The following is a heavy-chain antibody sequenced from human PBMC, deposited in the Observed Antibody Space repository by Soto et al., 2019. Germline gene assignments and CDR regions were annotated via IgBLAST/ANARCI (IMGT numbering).Heavy chain of an antibody. D-gene: IGHD3-10*01. CDR1: GFTFDDYA. CDR3: ARDQGSAYYYYDMDV. V-gene: IGHV3-9*01. J-gene: IGHJ6*02. CDR2: ISWNSGSI. Sequence: EVQLVESGGGLVQPGRSLRLSCAASGFTFDDYAMHWVRQGPGKGLEWVSGISWNSGSIGYADSVKGRFTISRDNAKNSLYLQMNSLRAEDTAVYYCARDQGSAYYYYDMDVWGQGTTVTVSS.